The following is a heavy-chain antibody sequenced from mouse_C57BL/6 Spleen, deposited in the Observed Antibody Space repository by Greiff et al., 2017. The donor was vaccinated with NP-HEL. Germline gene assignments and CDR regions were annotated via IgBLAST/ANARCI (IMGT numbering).Heavy chain of an antibody. Sequence: QVQLPQPGTELVKPGASVKLSCKASGYTFPSYWMHCVKPRPGPGLEWIGNINPSNGGTNYNETFKSKATLTVDKSSSTAYMQLSSLTSEDSAVYYCARGKDLIYYDYYFDYWGQGTTLTVSS. D-gene: IGHD2-4*01. V-gene: IGHV1-53*01. CDR2: INPSNGGT. CDR3: ARGKDLIYYDYYFDY. CDR1: GYTFPSYW. J-gene: IGHJ2*01.